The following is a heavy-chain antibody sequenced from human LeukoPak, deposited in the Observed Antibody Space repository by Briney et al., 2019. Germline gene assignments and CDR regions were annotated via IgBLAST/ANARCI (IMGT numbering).Heavy chain of an antibody. V-gene: IGHV1-8*03. CDR1: GYTFASYG. CDR3: ARVTSRFWTGYYDPFDI. CDR2: LRPNSGTA. J-gene: IGHJ3*02. D-gene: IGHD3/OR15-3a*01. Sequence: ASVKVSCKASGYTFASYGISWVRQATGQGLEWMGWLRPNSGTAGYAQNFQGRVTITGDTSMSTAYMELSSLRSEDTAVYFCARVTSRFWTGYYDPFDIWGQGTMVTVSS.